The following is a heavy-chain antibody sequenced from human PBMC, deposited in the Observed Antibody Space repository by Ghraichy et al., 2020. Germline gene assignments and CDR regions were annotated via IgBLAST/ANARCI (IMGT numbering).Heavy chain of an antibody. CDR1: GGSITSYY. D-gene: IGHD6-6*01. J-gene: IGHJ6*04. CDR3: ARTQLEYSSSFSYSYLDV. CDR2: IYYSGIT. V-gene: IGHV4-59*01. Sequence: SQTLSLTCTVSGGSITSYYWSWIRQPPGKGLEWIGYIYYSGITNYSPSLKSRVTMSVDTSKNQFSLKLTSVTAADTAVYYCARTQLEYSSSFSYSYLDVWGKGTTVTVSS.